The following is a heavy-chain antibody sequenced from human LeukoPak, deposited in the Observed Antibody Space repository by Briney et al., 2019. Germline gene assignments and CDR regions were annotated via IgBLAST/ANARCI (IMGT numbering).Heavy chain of an antibody. CDR2: ISGSGGST. CDR1: GFTFSSYA. V-gene: IGHV3-23*01. CDR3: AKGGSFYYDTSGYHY. Sequence: PGGSLRLSCAASGFTFSSYAMSWVRQAPGKGLEWVSAISGSGGSTYYADSVKGRFTISRDNSRNTLYLQMNSLRAEDTAVYYCAKGGSFYYDTSGYHYWGQGTLVTVSS. J-gene: IGHJ4*02. D-gene: IGHD3-22*01.